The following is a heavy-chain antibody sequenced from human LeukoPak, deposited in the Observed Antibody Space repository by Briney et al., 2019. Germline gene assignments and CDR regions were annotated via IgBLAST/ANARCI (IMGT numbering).Heavy chain of an antibody. CDR3: ARNNGMDV. CDR1: GFTLSSHW. Sequence: GGSLRLSCAASGFTLSSHWMTWVRQVPGRGPEWVANVNRDGSETYYLDSVKGRFTISKDNAKNSLYLQMSSLRAEDTALYHCARNNGMDVWGQGTTVIVSS. CDR2: VNRDGSET. J-gene: IGHJ6*02. V-gene: IGHV3-7*03.